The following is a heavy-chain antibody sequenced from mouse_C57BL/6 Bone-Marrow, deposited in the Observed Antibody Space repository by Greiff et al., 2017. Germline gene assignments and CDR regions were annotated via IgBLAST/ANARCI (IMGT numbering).Heavy chain of an antibody. CDR3: ARCGERPYYFDY. D-gene: IGHD1-2*01. CDR2: IDPSDSYT. J-gene: IGHJ2*01. V-gene: IGHV1-69*01. Sequence: QVQLQQPGAELVMPGASVKLSCKASGYTFTSYWMHWVKQRPGQGLEWIGEIDPSDSYTNYNQKFKGKSTLTVDKSSSTAYMQLSSLTSEDSAVYYCARCGERPYYFDYWGQGTTLTVSS. CDR1: GYTFTSYW.